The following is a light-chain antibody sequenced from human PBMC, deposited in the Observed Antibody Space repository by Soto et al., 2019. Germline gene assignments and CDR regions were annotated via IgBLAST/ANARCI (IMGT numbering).Light chain of an antibody. CDR1: SSDVGGYNY. J-gene: IGLJ7*01. Sequence: QSVLTQPASVSGSPGQSITISCTGTSSDVGGYNYVSWYQQHPGKAPKLMIYEVSKRPLGVSARFSASKSGNTASLTISGLQAEDEADYYCCSYGGSRAVFGGGTQLTVL. CDR3: CSYGGSRAV. V-gene: IGLV2-14*01. CDR2: EVS.